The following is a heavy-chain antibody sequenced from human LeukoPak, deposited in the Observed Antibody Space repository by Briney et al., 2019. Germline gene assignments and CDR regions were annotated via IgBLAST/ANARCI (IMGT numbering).Heavy chain of an antibody. CDR3: AKHYGDYYSYRDV. CDR1: GFTFSSYA. J-gene: IGHJ6*03. Sequence: QPGGSLRLSCAASGFTFSSYAMSWVRQAPGKGLEWVSAISGSGGSTYYADSVKGRFTISRDNSKHTLYLQMNSLRAGDTAVYYCAKHYGDYYSYRDVWGKGTTVTVSS. D-gene: IGHD4-17*01. CDR2: ISGSGGST. V-gene: IGHV3-23*01.